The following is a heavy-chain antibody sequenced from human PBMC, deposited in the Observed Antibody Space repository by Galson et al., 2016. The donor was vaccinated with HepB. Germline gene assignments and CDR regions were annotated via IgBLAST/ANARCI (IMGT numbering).Heavy chain of an antibody. Sequence: SLRLSCAASGFTFSSYGMHWVRQAPVKGLEWVAVISFDGTNKYFADSVRGRFNLSSDNSNNTLYLQMNSLRTEDTAVLYCAKDGGPPGQRLNIFDYWGQGALVTVSS. CDR1: GFTFSSYG. D-gene: IGHD6-25*01. CDR2: ISFDGTNK. CDR3: AKDGGPPGQRLNIFDY. J-gene: IGHJ4*02. V-gene: IGHV3-30*18.